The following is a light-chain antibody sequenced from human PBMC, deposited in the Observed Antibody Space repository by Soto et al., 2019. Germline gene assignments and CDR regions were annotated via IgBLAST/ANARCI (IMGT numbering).Light chain of an antibody. V-gene: IGKV1-5*03. CDR2: KAS. CDR1: QSINAW. J-gene: IGKJ2*01. Sequence: DIQMTQSPSTLPVSVGDRVTITCRASQSINAWLAWYQLKPGKAPKLLIYKASTLESGVPSRFSGSGSGTEFTLTISSLQPDDFATYYCQQYYTYSPVTFGQGTKLEIK. CDR3: QQYYTYSPVT.